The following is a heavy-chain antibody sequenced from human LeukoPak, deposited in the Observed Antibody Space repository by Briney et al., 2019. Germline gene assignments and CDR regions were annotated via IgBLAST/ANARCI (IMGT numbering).Heavy chain of an antibody. CDR3: ARGPPYCSSTSCYFDY. D-gene: IGHD2-2*01. Sequence: SVKVSCKASGGTFSSYAISWVRQAPGQGLEWMGGIIPILGIANYAQKFQGRVTITADKSTSTAYMELSSLRSEDTAVYYCARGPPYCSSTSCYFDYWGQGTLVTVSS. J-gene: IGHJ4*02. CDR2: IIPILGIA. V-gene: IGHV1-69*10. CDR1: GGTFSSYA.